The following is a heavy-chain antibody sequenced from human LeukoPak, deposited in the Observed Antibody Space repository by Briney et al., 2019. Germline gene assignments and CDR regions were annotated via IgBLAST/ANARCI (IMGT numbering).Heavy chain of an antibody. CDR2: IYYSGST. J-gene: IGHJ5*02. V-gene: IGHV4-59*08. CDR1: GGSISSYY. Sequence: SETLSLTCTVSGGSISSYYWSWIRQPPGKGLEWIGYIYYSGSTNYNPSLKSRVTISVDTSKNQFSLKLSPVTAADTAVYYCARLEQQQLVSNWFDPWGQGTLVTVPS. CDR3: ARLEQQQLVSNWFDP. D-gene: IGHD6-13*01.